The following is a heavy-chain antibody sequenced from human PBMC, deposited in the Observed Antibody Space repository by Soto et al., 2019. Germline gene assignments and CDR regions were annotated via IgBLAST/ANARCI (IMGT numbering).Heavy chain of an antibody. CDR2: IIQSGET. CDR1: GVTFSTYT. V-gene: IGHV3-23*01. J-gene: IGHJ5*02. D-gene: IGHD2-8*01. Sequence: PGGSLRLSCAAAGVTFSTYTMSWVRQAPGEGLEWVSGIIQSGETFYADSVKGRFTISRDNSNNMLYLQIHSLRADDTAVFYCGKARKPDGRWPFAPWRKGTLVPVSS. CDR3: GKARKPDGRWPFAP.